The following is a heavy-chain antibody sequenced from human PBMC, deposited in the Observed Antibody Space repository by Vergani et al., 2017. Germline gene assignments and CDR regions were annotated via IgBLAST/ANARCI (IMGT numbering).Heavy chain of an antibody. Sequence: EVQLVESGGGLVQPGGSLRLSSAVSGLTFSSHAMSWVRQGHGQGLEWVSSIKNTGDSTHYADSVKGRFTISRDNSKNTLYLQMNSLRVEDTAVYYCGRGSDNYNWGQGTLVTVSS. J-gene: IGHJ4*02. CDR2: IKNTGDST. D-gene: IGHD5-24*01. V-gene: IGHV3-23*04. CDR3: GRGSDNYN. CDR1: GLTFSSHA.